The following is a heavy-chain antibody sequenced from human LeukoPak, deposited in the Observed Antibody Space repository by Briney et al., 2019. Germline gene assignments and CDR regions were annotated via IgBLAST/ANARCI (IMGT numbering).Heavy chain of an antibody. CDR2: IYPGDSDT. Sequence: GESLKISCKGSGYSFTSYWIGWGRQMPGKGLEGMGIIYPGDSDTRYSPSFQGQVTISADKSISTAYLQWSSLKASDTAMYYCARRILRYCSSTSCPLYFDYWGQGTLVTVSS. D-gene: IGHD2-2*01. CDR1: GYSFTSYW. J-gene: IGHJ4*02. V-gene: IGHV5-51*01. CDR3: ARRILRYCSSTSCPLYFDY.